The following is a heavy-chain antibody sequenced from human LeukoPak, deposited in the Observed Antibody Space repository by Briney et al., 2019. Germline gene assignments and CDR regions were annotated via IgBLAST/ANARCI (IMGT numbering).Heavy chain of an antibody. CDR1: GGSFSGYY. J-gene: IGHJ6*03. CDR2: INHSVST. D-gene: IGHD6-6*01. V-gene: IGHV4-34*01. Sequence: KPSETLSLTCAVYGGSFSGYYWSWIRQPPGKGLEWIVEINHSVSTNYNPSLKSRVTISVDTSKNQFSLKVRSVTAAGTAVYYCARGGLYSSSSFYSYYYMDVWGKGTTVTVSS. CDR3: ARGGLYSSSSFYSYYYMDV.